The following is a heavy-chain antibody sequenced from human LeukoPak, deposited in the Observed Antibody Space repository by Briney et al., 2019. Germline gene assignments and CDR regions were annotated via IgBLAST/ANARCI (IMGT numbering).Heavy chain of an antibody. J-gene: IGHJ4*02. CDR3: ARAFRVPTSAKIFDY. CDR2: IYYSGNT. D-gene: IGHD1-26*01. Sequence: SWIRQPPGKGLEWIGYIYYSGNTYYNPSLKSRVSISVDTSKNQFSLKLSSVTAADTAVYYCARAFRVPTSAKIFDYWGQGTLVTVSS. V-gene: IGHV4-30-4*08.